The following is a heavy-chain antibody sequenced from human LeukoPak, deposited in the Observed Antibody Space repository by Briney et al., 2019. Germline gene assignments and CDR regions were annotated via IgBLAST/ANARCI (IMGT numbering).Heavy chain of an antibody. J-gene: IGHJ4*02. CDR1: GGSISSSNW. CDR3: ARAGTDYSNYGKYYFDY. D-gene: IGHD4-11*01. CDR2: IYHSGST. Sequence: PSETLSLTCAVSGGSISSSNWWSWVRQPPGKGLEWIGEIYHSGSTNYNPSLKSRVTISVDKSKNQFSLKLSSVTAADTAVYYCARAGTDYSNYGKYYFDYWGQGTLVTVSS. V-gene: IGHV4-4*02.